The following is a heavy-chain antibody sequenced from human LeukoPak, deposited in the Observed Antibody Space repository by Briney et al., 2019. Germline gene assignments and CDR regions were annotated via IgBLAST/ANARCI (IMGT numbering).Heavy chain of an antibody. Sequence: SETLCLSCTVSGDSISSYYWSWIRQPAGKGLEWIGRIYTSGSTNYNPSLKSRVTMSVDTSKNQFSLKMTSVTATDTAVYYCARHSSTYSGRNTIDYWGQGTLVTVSS. J-gene: IGHJ4*02. D-gene: IGHD1-26*01. CDR1: GDSISSYY. CDR2: IYTSGST. V-gene: IGHV4-4*07. CDR3: ARHSSTYSGRNTIDY.